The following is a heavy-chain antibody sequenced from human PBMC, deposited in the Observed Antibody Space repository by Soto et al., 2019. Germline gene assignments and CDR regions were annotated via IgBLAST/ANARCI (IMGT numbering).Heavy chain of an antibody. J-gene: IGHJ5*02. CDR2: IWYDGSNK. CDR1: GFTFSSYG. CDR3: ARDRPPWQQRVQSWFDP. V-gene: IGHV3-33*01. Sequence: QVQLVESGGGVVQPGRSLRLSCAASGFTFSSYGMHWVRQAPGKGLEWVAVIWYDGSNKYYADSVKGRFTISRDNSKNTLYLQMNSLRAEDTAVYYCARDRPPWQQRVQSWFDPGGQGTLVTVSS. D-gene: IGHD6-13*01.